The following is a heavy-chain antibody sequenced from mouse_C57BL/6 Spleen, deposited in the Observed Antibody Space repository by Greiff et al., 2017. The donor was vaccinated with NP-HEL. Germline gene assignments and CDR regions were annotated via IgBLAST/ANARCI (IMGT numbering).Heavy chain of an antibody. J-gene: IGHJ4*01. Sequence: QVQLQQSGAELVRPGASVTLSCKASGYTFTDYEMHWVKQTPVHGLEWIGAIDPETGGTAYNQKFKGKAILTADKSSSTAYMELRSLTSEDSAVYYCTRSAGNYVGVDYGGQGTSVTVSS. CDR1: GYTFTDYE. CDR3: TRSAGNYVGVDY. V-gene: IGHV1-15*01. CDR2: IDPETGGT. D-gene: IGHD2-1*01.